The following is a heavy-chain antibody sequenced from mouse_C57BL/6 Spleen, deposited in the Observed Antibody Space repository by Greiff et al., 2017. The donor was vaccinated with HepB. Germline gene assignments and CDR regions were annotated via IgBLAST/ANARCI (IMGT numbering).Heavy chain of an antibody. Sequence: QVQLQQSGAELVRPGTSVKVSCKASGYAFTNYLIEWVKQRPGQGLEWIGVINPGSGGTNYNGKFKGKATLTADKSSSTAYMRLSSLTSEDSAVYFCARGELDSSGYGFAYWGQGTLVTVSA. J-gene: IGHJ3*01. CDR3: ARGELDSSGYGFAY. D-gene: IGHD3-2*02. CDR2: INPGSGGT. CDR1: GYAFTNYL. V-gene: IGHV1-54*01.